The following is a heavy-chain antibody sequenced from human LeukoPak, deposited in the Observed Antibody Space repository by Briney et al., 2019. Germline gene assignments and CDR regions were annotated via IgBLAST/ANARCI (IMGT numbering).Heavy chain of an antibody. J-gene: IGHJ4*02. V-gene: IGHV4-59*04. CDR2: IQYGGRT. Sequence: SETLSLTCTVSGGSINNYYWSWIRQPPGKGLEWIGYIQYGGRTYYSPSLKSRVTISVDTSKNQFSLKLSSVTAADTAVYYCANPGDYWGQGTLVTVSS. CDR1: GGSINNYY. CDR3: ANPGDY.